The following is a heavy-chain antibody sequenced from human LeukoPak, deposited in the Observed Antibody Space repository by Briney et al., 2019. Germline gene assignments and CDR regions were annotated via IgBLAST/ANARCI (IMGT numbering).Heavy chain of an antibody. J-gene: IGHJ6*02. V-gene: IGHV1-8*01. Sequence: ASVKVSCKASEYTLTTYDINWVRQATGQGLEWMGWMNPKSGNTGYAQKFQGRVTMTRNTSISTAYMELSSLRSEDTAVYYCARRNSAQRPPRTMDVWGQGTTVTVSS. CDR3: ARRNSAQRPPRTMDV. D-gene: IGHD6-25*01. CDR1: EYTLTTYD. CDR2: MNPKSGNT.